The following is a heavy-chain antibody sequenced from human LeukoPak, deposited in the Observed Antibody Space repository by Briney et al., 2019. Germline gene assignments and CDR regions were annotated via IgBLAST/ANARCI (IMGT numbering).Heavy chain of an antibody. J-gene: IGHJ4*02. Sequence: SVKDSCKASGFTFTSSAVQWVRQDRGQRLEWIGGIGVGRGNTNYAQKVQQRVTITRDMCTSTAYMELSSLRSEDTAVYYCAVRRGYSYGYDYWGQGTLVTVSS. V-gene: IGHV1-58*01. CDR3: AVRRGYSYGYDY. CDR2: IGVGRGNT. CDR1: GFTFTSSA. D-gene: IGHD5-18*01.